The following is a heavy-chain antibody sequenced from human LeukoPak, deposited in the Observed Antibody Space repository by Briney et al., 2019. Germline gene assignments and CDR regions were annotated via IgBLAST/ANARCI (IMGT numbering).Heavy chain of an antibody. Sequence: SETLSLTCTVSGGSISSYYWSWIRQPSGKGLEWIGYIYYSGSTNYNPSLKSRVTISVDTSKNQLSLKLSSVTAADTAVYYCARLGYYYYMDVWGKGTTVTVCS. CDR3: ARLGYYYYMDV. V-gene: IGHV4-59*01. CDR1: GGSISSYY. J-gene: IGHJ6*03. CDR2: IYYSGST.